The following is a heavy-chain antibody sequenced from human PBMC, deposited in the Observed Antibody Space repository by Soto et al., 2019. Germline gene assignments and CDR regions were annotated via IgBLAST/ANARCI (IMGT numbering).Heavy chain of an antibody. CDR3: ARGRDEYKLGNV. D-gene: IGHD1-1*01. CDR1: GGALIDYY. J-gene: IGHJ6*02. CDR2: IHPSGST. V-gene: IGHV4-34*01. Sequence: KPSETLSLTCAVSGGALIDYYCPFSRQSPGKGLEWIGEIHPSGSTNYNPSLRSRVTISVDTSKNQVSLKLTSLTAADTAVYYCARGRDEYKLGNVWGHGTTVTVSS.